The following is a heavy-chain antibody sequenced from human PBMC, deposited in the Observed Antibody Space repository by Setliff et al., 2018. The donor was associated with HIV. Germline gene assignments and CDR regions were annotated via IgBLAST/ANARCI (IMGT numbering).Heavy chain of an antibody. J-gene: IGHJ5*02. V-gene: IGHV1-8*02. CDR3: ARVRVEAALMGWPFDP. CDR2: MNPNSGNT. Sequence: ASVKVSCKASGYTFSNYDINWVRQATGQGLEWMAWMNPNSGNTGYAQKFQVRVTVTRNTSISTAYMELSGLRSEDTAVYYCARVRVEAALMGWPFDPWGQGTLVTVSS. CDR1: GYTFSNYD. D-gene: IGHD2-8*01.